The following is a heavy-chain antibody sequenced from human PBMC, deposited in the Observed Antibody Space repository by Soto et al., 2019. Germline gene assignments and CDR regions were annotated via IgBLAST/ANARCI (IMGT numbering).Heavy chain of an antibody. CDR2: ISGSGGST. CDR3: AKDDILSGWYFQH. V-gene: IGHV3-23*01. J-gene: IGHJ1*01. CDR1: GFTFSSYA. Sequence: EVQLLESGGGLVQPGGSLRLSCAASGFTFSSYAMSWVRQAPGKGLEWVSAISGSGGSTYYADSVKGRFTISRDNSKNTLYLQMNGLRADDTAVYYGAKDDILSGWYFQHWGQGTLVTVS. D-gene: IGHD3-9*01.